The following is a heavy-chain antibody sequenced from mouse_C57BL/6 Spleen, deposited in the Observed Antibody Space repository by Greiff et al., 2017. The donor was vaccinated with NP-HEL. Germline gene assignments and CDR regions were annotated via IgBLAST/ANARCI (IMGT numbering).Heavy chain of an antibody. CDR2: ISYSGST. D-gene: IGHD2-4*01. Sequence: EVQLQESGPGMVKPSQSLSLTCTVTGYSITSGYDWHWIRHFPGNKLEWMGYISYSGSTNYNPSLKSRISITHDTSKNHFFLKLNSVTTEDTATYYCASGYDYDGAWFAYWGQGTLVTVSA. J-gene: IGHJ3*01. V-gene: IGHV3-1*01. CDR3: ASGYDYDGAWFAY. CDR1: GYSITSGYD.